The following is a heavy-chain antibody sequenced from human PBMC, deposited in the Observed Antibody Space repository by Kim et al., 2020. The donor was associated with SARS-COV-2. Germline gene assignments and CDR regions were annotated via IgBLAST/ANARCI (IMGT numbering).Heavy chain of an antibody. CDR3: AKRLGSRDWYFDL. J-gene: IGHJ2*01. Sequence: YADSVKGRFTISRDNSKNTLYLQMNSLRAEDTAVYYCAKRLGSRDWYFDLWGRGTLVTVSS. D-gene: IGHD5-12*01. V-gene: IGHV3-30*02.